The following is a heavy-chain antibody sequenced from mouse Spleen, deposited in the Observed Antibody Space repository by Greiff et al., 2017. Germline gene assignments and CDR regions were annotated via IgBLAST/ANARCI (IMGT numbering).Heavy chain of an antibody. Sequence: EVMLVESGGGLVQPGGSLKLSCAASGFTFSDYYMYWVRQTPEKRLEWVAYISNGGGSTYYPDTVKGRFTISRDNAKNTLYLQMSRLKSEDTAMYYCARPYYYGSSPYYAMDYWGQGTSVTVSS. V-gene: IGHV5-12*01. D-gene: IGHD1-1*01. J-gene: IGHJ4*01. CDR2: ISNGGGST. CDR3: ARPYYYGSSPYYAMDY. CDR1: GFTFSDYY.